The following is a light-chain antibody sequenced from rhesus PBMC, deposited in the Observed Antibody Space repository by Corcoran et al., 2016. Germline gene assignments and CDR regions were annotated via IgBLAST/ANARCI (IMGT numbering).Light chain of an antibody. CDR2: YAS. CDR3: QQYNRAPRA. V-gene: IGKV1-37*01. J-gene: IGKJ1*01. CDR1: QGISSY. Sequence: DIQMTQSPSSLSASVGDRVTITCRASQGISSYLAWYQQKPGKAPKPLIYYASNLESGVPSRFSGSGFVTEFTLTISSLQPEDFATYYCQQYNRAPRAFGQGTKVEIK.